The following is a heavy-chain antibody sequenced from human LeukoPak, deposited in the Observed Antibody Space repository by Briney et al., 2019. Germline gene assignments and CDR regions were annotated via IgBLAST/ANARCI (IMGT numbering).Heavy chain of an antibody. CDR2: INTNNGNT. V-gene: IGHV1-18*01. CDR3: ARASIAVAGGRAFDI. Sequence: ASVKVSCKASGYTFTNYAFSWVRQAPGQGLEWMGWINTNNGNTNYVKRLQGRVTMTTDTSTSTAYMELRSLRSDDTAVYYCARASIAVAGGRAFDIWGQGTMVTVSS. D-gene: IGHD6-19*01. J-gene: IGHJ3*02. CDR1: GYTFTNYA.